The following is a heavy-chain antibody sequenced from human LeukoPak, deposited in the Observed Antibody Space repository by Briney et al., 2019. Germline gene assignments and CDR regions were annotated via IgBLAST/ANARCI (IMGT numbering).Heavy chain of an antibody. J-gene: IGHJ4*02. D-gene: IGHD6-19*01. V-gene: IGHV3-30*04. CDR2: ISYDGSNK. Sequence: GGSLRLSCAASGFTFSSYAMHWVRQAPGKGLEWVAVISYDGSNKYYADSVKGRFTISRDNSKNTLYLQMNSLRAEDTAVYYCAKDGDSSGWGQGTLVTVSS. CDR3: AKDGDSSG. CDR1: GFTFSSYA.